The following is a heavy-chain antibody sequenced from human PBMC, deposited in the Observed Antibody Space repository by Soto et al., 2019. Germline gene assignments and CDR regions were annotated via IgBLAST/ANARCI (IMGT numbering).Heavy chain of an antibody. CDR1: GFTFGSYA. CDR3: AKKSEIAVPRYFVDL. CDR2: MNGGGGST. V-gene: IGHV3-23*01. J-gene: IGHJ4*02. D-gene: IGHD2-21*01. Sequence: GGSLRLSCAASGFTFGSYAMGWVRQAPGKGLEWVSSMNGGGGSTYYAESVQGRFTISRDNSKNTLYLQMNSPRVEDTAVYYCAKKSEIAVPRYFVDLWGQGALVSVSS.